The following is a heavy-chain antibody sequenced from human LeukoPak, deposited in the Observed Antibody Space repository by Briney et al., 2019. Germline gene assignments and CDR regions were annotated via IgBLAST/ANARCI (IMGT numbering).Heavy chain of an antibody. J-gene: IGHJ3*02. CDR3: ARAPYDILTGYRHGDAFDI. D-gene: IGHD3-9*01. CDR1: SYSISSGYY. CDR2: IYRSGST. Sequence: SETLSLTCAVSSYSISSGYYWGWIRQPPGKGLEWIASIYRSGSTYYSLSLKSRVTISVDTSKNQFSLKLSSVTAADTAVYYCARAPYDILTGYRHGDAFDIWGQGTMVTVSS. V-gene: IGHV4-38-2*01.